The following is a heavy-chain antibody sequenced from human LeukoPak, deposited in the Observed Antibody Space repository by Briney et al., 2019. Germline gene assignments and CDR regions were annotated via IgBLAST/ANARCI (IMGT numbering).Heavy chain of an antibody. CDR1: GYTFTSYV. J-gene: IGHJ4*02. Sequence: ASVKVSCKASGYTFTSYVISWVRQAPGQGLKWMGWISPYNGNTNYAQKLQGRVTMTTDTSTSTAYIELRSLRSDDTAVYYCAGVVGYEYSSSSVFDYWGQGTLVTVSS. V-gene: IGHV1-18*01. D-gene: IGHD6-6*01. CDR2: ISPYNGNT. CDR3: AGVVGYEYSSSSVFDY.